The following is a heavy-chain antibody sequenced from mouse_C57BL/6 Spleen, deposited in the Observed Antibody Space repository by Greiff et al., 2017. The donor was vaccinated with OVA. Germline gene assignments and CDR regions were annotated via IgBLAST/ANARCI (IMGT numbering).Heavy chain of an antibody. CDR2: IDPSDSYT. D-gene: IGHD1-1*01. CDR1: GYTFTSYW. V-gene: IGHV1-69*01. J-gene: IGHJ1*03. Sequence: VQLQQSGAELVMPGASVKLSCKASGYTFTSYWMHWVKQRPGQGLEWIGEIDPSDSYTNYNQKFKGKSTLTVDKSSSTAYMQLSSLTSEDSAVYYCGREGYYGSSRRYFDVWGTGTTVTVSS. CDR3: GREGYYGSSRRYFDV.